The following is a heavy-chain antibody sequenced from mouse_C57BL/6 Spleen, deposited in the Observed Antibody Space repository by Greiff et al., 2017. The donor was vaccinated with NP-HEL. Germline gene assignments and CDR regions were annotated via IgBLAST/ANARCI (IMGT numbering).Heavy chain of an antibody. CDR2: IHPNSGST. Sequence: QVQLQQPGAELVKPGASVKLSCKASGYTFTSYWMHWVKQRPGQGLEWIGMIHPNSGSTNYNEKLKSKATLTVDKSSSTAYMQLSSLTSDDSSVYYSARLVIYYGSSPDYWGQATTLTVSS. V-gene: IGHV1-64*01. D-gene: IGHD1-1*01. CDR3: ARLVIYYGSSPDY. J-gene: IGHJ2*01. CDR1: GYTFTSYW.